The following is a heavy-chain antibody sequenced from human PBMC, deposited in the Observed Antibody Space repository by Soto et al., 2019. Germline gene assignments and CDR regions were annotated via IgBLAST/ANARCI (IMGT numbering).Heavy chain of an antibody. CDR2: IKSIPDGGTA. D-gene: IGHD3-16*01. CDR3: ATDTVCDY. V-gene: IGHV3-15*07. J-gene: IGHJ4*02. CDR1: GFTFSKTW. Sequence: EVQLVESGGGLVKPGGSLRLPCAASGFTFSKTWMNWVRQAPGKGPEWVGRIKSIPDGGTADYAAPLKGRFTISRDDSRDTLFLQMNSLKTEYTAVYYCATDTVCDYWGQGALVTVSS.